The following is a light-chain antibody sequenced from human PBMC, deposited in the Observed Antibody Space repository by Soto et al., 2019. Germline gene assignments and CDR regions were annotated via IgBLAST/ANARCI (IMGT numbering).Light chain of an antibody. V-gene: IGLV1-47*02. CDR1: SSNIGNNY. CDR2: NNN. Sequence: QPVLTQPPSASGTPGQRVTISCSVGSSNIGNNYVYWYQHLPGTAPTLLIYNNNLRPSGVPDRFSGSRSGTSASLAISGLRSEDEADYSCAAWDDSLSGVVFGGGTKVTVL. J-gene: IGLJ2*01. CDR3: AAWDDSLSGVV.